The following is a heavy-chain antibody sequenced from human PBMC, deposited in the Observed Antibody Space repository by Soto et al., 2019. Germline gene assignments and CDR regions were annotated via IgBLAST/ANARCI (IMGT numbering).Heavy chain of an antibody. CDR2: ISAYNGNT. D-gene: IGHD6-13*01. CDR1: GYTFTSYG. Sequence: QVQLVQSGAEVKKPGASVKVSCKASGYTFTSYGISWVRQAPGQGLEWMGWISAYNGNTNYAQTIQGRVTLTTDTSTNTAYMELRSLRSDDTAVYYCARDSQQLMIYYFAYWGQGTLVTVSS. J-gene: IGHJ4*02. V-gene: IGHV1-18*01. CDR3: ARDSQQLMIYYFAY.